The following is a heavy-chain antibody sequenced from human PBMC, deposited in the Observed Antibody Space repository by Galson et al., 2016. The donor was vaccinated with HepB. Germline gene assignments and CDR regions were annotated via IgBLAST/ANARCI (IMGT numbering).Heavy chain of an antibody. D-gene: IGHD6-13*01. CDR2: IYSDNTI. J-gene: IGHJ4*02. V-gene: IGHV3-NL1*01. Sequence: SLRLSCAASGFTFSSYGMHWVRQAPGKGLQWVSFIYSDNTISYADSVKGRFTISRDTSKNTVFLQMNSLRAEDTAVYYCARRAAAGPFDYWGQGTLVTVSS. CDR1: GFTFSSYG. CDR3: ARRAAAGPFDY.